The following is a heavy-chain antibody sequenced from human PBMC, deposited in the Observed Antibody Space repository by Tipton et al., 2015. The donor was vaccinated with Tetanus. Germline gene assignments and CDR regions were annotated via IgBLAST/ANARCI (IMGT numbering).Heavy chain of an antibody. CDR2: VYYSGST. CDR3: ARSGYYSRAYYHYRIDV. D-gene: IGHD3-9*01. CDR1: GGSINNYY. J-gene: IGHJ6*02. Sequence: TLSLTCTVSGGSINNYYWSWIRQPPGKGLEWIGYVYYSGSTNYNPSLKSRVTISVDTSKNQFSLNLSSVTAADTAVYYCARSGYYSRAYYHYRIDVWGQGTTVSVSS. V-gene: IGHV4-59*12.